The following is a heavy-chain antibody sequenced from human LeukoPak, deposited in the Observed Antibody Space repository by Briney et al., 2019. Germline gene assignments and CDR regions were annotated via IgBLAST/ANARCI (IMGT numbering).Heavy chain of an antibody. V-gene: IGHV3-23*01. Sequence: GGSLRLSCAASGFSFSNYAMTWVCQAPGKGLEWVSSITESGGYTYYADSVKGRFTISRDNSKNTLFLQMNSLRVEDTAVYYCAKDFSGSWQFDPWGQGTLVTVSS. CDR2: ITESGGYT. J-gene: IGHJ5*02. CDR3: AKDFSGSWQFDP. CDR1: GFSFSNYA. D-gene: IGHD1-26*01.